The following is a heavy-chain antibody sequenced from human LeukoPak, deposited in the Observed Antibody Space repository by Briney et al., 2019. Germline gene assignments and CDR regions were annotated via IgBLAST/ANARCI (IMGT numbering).Heavy chain of an antibody. Sequence: VASVKVSCKASGGTFSSYAISWVRQAPGQGLEWMGGIIPIFGTANYAQKFQGRVTITTDESTSTAYMELSSLRAEDTAVYYCAKWGYSPSFDYWGQGTLVTVSS. CDR3: AKWGYSPSFDY. CDR2: IIPIFGTA. J-gene: IGHJ4*02. D-gene: IGHD5-24*01. CDR1: GGTFSSYA. V-gene: IGHV1-69*05.